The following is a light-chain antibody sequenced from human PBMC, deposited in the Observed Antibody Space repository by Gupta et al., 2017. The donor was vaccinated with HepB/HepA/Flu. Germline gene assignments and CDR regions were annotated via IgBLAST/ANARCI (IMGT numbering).Light chain of an antibody. Sequence: QSVLTQPPSVSGAPGQRVTISCTGSSSNIGAGYDVYWYHHLPRTAPRLLMYGNTNRPSGVPDRFSGSKSGTSASLAITGLQAEDEADYYCQSYDSSLSVWVFGGGTKLTVL. CDR2: GNT. CDR3: QSYDSSLSVWV. CDR1: SSNIGAGYD. J-gene: IGLJ3*02. V-gene: IGLV1-40*01.